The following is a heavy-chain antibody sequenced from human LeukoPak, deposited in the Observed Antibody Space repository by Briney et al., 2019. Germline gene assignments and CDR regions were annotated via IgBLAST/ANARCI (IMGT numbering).Heavy chain of an antibody. J-gene: IGHJ6*04. CDR2: IRSDGSNK. CDR3: AELGITMIGGV. D-gene: IGHD3-10*02. Sequence: GGSLRLSCAASGFTFSSYGMHWVRQAPGKGLEWVAFIRSDGSNKYYADSVRGRFTISRDNSKNTLYLQMNSLRAEDSAVYYCAELGITMIGGVWGKGTTVTISS. CDR1: GFTFSSYG. V-gene: IGHV3-30*02.